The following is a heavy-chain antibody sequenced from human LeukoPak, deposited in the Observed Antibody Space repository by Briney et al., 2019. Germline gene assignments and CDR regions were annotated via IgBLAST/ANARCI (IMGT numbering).Heavy chain of an antibody. CDR2: IADAGT. CDR1: GFTFNDFA. Sequence: GGSLRLSCAASGFTFNDFAMTWVRQAPGKGLEWVSTIADAGTYYADSVKGRFIISRDNSKNMLYLQSNSLRADDTAMYYCARNLGPFDVRGHGTMVTVSS. D-gene: IGHD3-16*01. V-gene: IGHV3-23*01. CDR3: ARNLGPFDV. J-gene: IGHJ3*01.